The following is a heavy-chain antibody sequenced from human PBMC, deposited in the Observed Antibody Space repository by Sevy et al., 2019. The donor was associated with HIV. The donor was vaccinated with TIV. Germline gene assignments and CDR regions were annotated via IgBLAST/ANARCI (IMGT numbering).Heavy chain of an antibody. CDR2: ISAYNGNT. J-gene: IGHJ3*02. CDR1: GYTFTSYG. CDR3: ARGVTMVRGVRQSPRTTDAFDI. D-gene: IGHD3-10*01. V-gene: IGHV1-18*04. Sequence: ASVKVSCKASGYTFTSYGISWVRQAPGQGLEWMGWISAYNGNTNYGQKLQGRVTMTTDTSTSTAYMELRSLRSDDTAVYYCARGVTMVRGVRQSPRTTDAFDIWGQGTMVTVSS.